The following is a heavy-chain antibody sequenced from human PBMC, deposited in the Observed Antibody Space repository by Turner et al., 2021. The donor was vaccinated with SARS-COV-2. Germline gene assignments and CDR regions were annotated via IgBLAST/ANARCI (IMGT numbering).Heavy chain of an antibody. CDR1: GGSISSSTYY. CDR3: ARQSEWELLGVLDAFDI. J-gene: IGHJ3*02. D-gene: IGHD1-26*01. Sequence: QLQLQESGAELVKPSETLSHTGAVAGGSISSSTYYWGRIRQPAGKGLEWIGSSYYSASNDYNASLKSRVTISGDTSKNQFSLKLSSVTAADTAVYYCARQSEWELLGVLDAFDIWGQGTMVTVSS. V-gene: IGHV4-39*01. CDR2: SYYSASN.